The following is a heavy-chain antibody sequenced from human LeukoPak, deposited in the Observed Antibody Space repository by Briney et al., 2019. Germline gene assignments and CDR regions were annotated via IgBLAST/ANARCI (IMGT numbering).Heavy chain of an antibody. V-gene: IGHV4-34*01. CDR2: INHSGST. CDR3: ARVRYSSSYYYYYYYMDV. CDR1: GGSFRGYY. J-gene: IGHJ6*03. D-gene: IGHD6-6*01. Sequence: SETLSLTCAVYGGSFRGYYWSWLRQPPGKGLEWIGEINHSGSTNYNPSLKSRVTISVDTSKNQFSLKLSSVTAADTAVYYCARVRYSSSYYYYYYYMDVWGKGTTVTVSS.